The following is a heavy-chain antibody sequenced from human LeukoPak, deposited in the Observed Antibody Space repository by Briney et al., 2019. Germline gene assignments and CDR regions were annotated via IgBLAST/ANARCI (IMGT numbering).Heavy chain of an antibody. CDR2: VYYSGST. CDR3: ATRRELLWGVCFDY. V-gene: IGHV4-39*01. J-gene: IGHJ4*02. CDR1: GCSISSSSYY. D-gene: IGHD1-26*01. Sequence: WETLSLTCPVSGCSISSSSYYWGWIRQPPGKGLEWIGSVYYSGSTYYNPSLKSRVTISVVTSKNQFSLKLSSVTAADTAVYYCATRRELLWGVCFDYWGQGTLVTVSS.